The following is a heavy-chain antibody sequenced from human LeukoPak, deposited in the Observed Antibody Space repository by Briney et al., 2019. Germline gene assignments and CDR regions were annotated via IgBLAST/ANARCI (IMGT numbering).Heavy chain of an antibody. CDR3: TTDHFN. CDR1: GFTLTDAC. J-gene: IGHJ4*02. V-gene: IGHV3-15*01. CDR2: VKSKARGGTI. Sequence: GGSLRLSCAASGFTLTDACLGWARQAPGRGLEWVARVKSKARGGTIDYAAPVKGRFSIARDDSKDTVDLQINSLKNEDTAVYYYTTDHFNWGRGTLVTVSS.